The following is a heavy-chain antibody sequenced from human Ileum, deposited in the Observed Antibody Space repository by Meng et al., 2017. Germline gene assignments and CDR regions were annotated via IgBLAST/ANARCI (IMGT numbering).Heavy chain of an antibody. CDR2: YYHRGGT. CDR3: ASNLAYAEVDN. J-gene: IGHJ4*02. D-gene: IGHD2-21*01. V-gene: IGHV4-4*02. Sequence: HRQGSVPGLVYPSGSRSLTFAVFGGFSNSINWWCWVRQPPGKGLEWIGIYYHRGGTNYNPSHKSRVTISIDKSKNQFSLKLSSVTAADTAVYYCASNLAYAEVDNWGLGTLVTVSS. CDR1: GGFSNSINW.